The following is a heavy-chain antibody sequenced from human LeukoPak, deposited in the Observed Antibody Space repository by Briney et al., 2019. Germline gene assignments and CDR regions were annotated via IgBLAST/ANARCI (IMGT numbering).Heavy chain of an antibody. CDR2: IYHSGST. D-gene: IGHD6-13*01. CDR1: GGSISSGGYS. Sequence: SETLSLTCAVSGGSISSGGYSWSWIRQPPGKGLEWIGYIYHSGSTYYNPSLKSRVTISVDRSKNQFSLKLSSVTAADTAVYYCARLAAATGNFDYSGQGALVTVSS. V-gene: IGHV4-30-2*01. J-gene: IGHJ4*02. CDR3: ARLAAATGNFDY.